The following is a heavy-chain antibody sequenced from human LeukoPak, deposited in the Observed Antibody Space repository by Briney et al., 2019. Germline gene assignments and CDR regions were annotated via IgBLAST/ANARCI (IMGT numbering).Heavy chain of an antibody. CDR2: ISYDGSNI. CDR1: GFTISTYG. V-gene: IGHV3-30*03. J-gene: IGHJ4*02. D-gene: IGHD2-2*01. Sequence: PGGSLRLSCAAPGFTISTYGMYWVRQAPGKGLEWVAVISYDGSNIYYADSVKGRFTISRDSAKNTLYLQMNSLRAEDTAVYYCAREKCNICETSYYFDYWGQGTLVTVSS. CDR3: AREKCNICETSYYFDY.